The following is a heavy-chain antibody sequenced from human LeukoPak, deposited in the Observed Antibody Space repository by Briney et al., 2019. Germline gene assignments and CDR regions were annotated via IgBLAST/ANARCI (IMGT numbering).Heavy chain of an antibody. J-gene: IGHJ4*02. CDR1: GGSISSGSHY. D-gene: IGHD1-14*01. Sequence: ETLSLTCTVSGGSISSGSHYWSWIRQAPVKGLEWVASLKPDGSESWYVDSVKGRFTISRDNSKNSLYLQLTSLRAEDTALYYCARDRGRNSFDNWGQGTLVSVSS. CDR3: ARDRGRNSFDN. V-gene: IGHV3-7*01. CDR2: LKPDGSES.